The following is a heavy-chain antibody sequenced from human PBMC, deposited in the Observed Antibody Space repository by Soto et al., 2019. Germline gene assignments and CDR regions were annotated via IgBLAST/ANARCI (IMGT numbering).Heavy chain of an antibody. J-gene: IGHJ6*02. V-gene: IGHV3-23*01. CDR1: GCTFSISA. CDR3: AQGGVVVVGGNNYYCMDV. D-gene: IGHD2-15*01. Sequence: GGSLRHSCAAAGCTFSISAMTCVRQAPWKTLECVPVIRRSGDATYYADSVKGLFAISRDDSKNTFYLQVNSLRAEDTAVYQCAQGGVVVVGGNNYYCMDVWDQGTTATAS. CDR2: IRRSGDAT.